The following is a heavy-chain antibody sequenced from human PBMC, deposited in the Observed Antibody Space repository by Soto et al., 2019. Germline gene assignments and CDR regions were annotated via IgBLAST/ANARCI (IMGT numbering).Heavy chain of an antibody. D-gene: IGHD1-26*01. J-gene: IGHJ3*02. Sequence: GWSLRLSCAASGFTVSSNYMSWVRQAPGKGLEWVSVIYSGGSTYYADSVKGRFTISRDNSKNTLYLQMNSLRAEDTAVYYCARVAPYSGSYERGLAAFDIWGQGTMVTVSS. CDR3: ARVAPYSGSYERGLAAFDI. V-gene: IGHV3-53*01. CDR2: IYSGGST. CDR1: GFTVSSNY.